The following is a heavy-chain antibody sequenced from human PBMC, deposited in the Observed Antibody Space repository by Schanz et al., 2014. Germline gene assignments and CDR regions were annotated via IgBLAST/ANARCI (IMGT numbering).Heavy chain of an antibody. J-gene: IGHJ4*02. CDR3: ARRSMRGYSGYAWGYDF. CDR2: IYGNVKT. CDR1: GFTVSSDF. V-gene: IGHV3-53*04. Sequence: EVQLVESGGGLVQPGGSLRISCAASGFTVSSDFMAWVRHAPGKGLQWVSFIYGNVKTHYADSVEGRFTTSRDISTNTVHLQMNGLRPDDTGVYYCARRSMRGYSGYAWGYDFWGQGTPVTVSS. D-gene: IGHD2-2*01.